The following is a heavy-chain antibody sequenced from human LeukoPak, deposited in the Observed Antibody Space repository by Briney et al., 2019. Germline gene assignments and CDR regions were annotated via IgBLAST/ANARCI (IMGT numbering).Heavy chain of an antibody. V-gene: IGHV3-23*01. CDR2: ITDNGNTT. CDR1: GFTFSSYA. Sequence: GGSLRLSCAASGFTFSSYAMNWARLAPGKGLEWLSAITDNGNTTYYAASVQGRFTISRDNSKNTLYLQMNSLRVEDTAVYYCAKNGGSQCYSHLDSWGQGTLVSVSS. CDR3: AKNGGSQCYSHLDS. J-gene: IGHJ4*02. D-gene: IGHD2-15*01.